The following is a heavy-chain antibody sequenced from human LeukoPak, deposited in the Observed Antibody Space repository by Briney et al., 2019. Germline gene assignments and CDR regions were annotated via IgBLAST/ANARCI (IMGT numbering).Heavy chain of an antibody. CDR1: GFPFSRYS. D-gene: IGHD1-26*01. CDR2: IISSSRYI. V-gene: IGHV3-21*01. J-gene: IGHJ4*02. Sequence: GGALRLSFAASGFPFSRYSMKWVREAPGKGVEWVSAIISSSRYIYYSDSVKGRFTISRDHAKTSLYLQMHRLRAEDTAVYYCARSWDERLNFDNWGQGTLVTVSS. CDR3: ARSWDERLNFDN.